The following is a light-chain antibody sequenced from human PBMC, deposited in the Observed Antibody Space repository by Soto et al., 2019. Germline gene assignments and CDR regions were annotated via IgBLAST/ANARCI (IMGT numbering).Light chain of an antibody. CDR2: GAS. Sequence: EIVLTQSPGTLSLSPGERGTLSCRASQSVSSSYLAWYQQKPGQAPRLLIYGASSRATGIPDRFSGSGSATDFTLTISRLEPEDFAVYYCQQYGGSSWTFGQGTKVKSN. CDR3: QQYGGSSWT. J-gene: IGKJ1*01. CDR1: QSVSSSY. V-gene: IGKV3-20*01.